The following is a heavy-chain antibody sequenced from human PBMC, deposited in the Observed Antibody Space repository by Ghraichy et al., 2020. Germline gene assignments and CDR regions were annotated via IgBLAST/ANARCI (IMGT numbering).Heavy chain of an antibody. CDR3: ARQVASSSTWYVGYWYFDL. J-gene: IGHJ2*01. CDR1: GGSISSSSYY. Sequence: SETLSLTCTVSGGSISSSSYYWGWVRQPPGKGLEWIGTIYYSGSTYYNPSLQSRVTISVDTSKNQFSLKLSSVTAADTALYYCARQVASSSTWYVGYWYFDLWGRGTLVTVSS. D-gene: IGHD6-13*01. CDR2: IYYSGST. V-gene: IGHV4-39*01.